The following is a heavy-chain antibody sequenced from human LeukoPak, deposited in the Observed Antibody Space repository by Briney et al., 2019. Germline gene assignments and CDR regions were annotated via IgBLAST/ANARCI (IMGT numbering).Heavy chain of an antibody. D-gene: IGHD5-12*01. CDR3: VRGTSRENGYGGDDPY. V-gene: IGHV3-74*01. CDR2: ISTDGISR. J-gene: IGHJ4*02. CDR1: DFTFSTYW. Sequence: LPGGSLRLSCAGSDFTFSTYWMHWVRHAPGKGLVWVSRISTDGISRTYADSVKGWFTISRDNARNTLFLQMDSLRAEDTAVYYCVRGTSRENGYGGDDPYWGQGTLVIVSS.